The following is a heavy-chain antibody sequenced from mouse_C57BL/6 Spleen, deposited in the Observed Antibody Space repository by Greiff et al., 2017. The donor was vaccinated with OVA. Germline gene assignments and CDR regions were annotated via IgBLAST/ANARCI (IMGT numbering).Heavy chain of an antibody. D-gene: IGHD2-4*01. CDR2: IYPGDGDT. J-gene: IGHJ4*01. CDR1: GYAFSSYW. Sequence: QVQLQQSGAELVKPGASVKISCKASGYAFSSYWMNWVKQRPGKGLEWIGQIYPGDGDTNYNGKFKGKATLTADKSSSTAYMQLSSLTSEDSAVYFGARDDYDEGDSYAMDYWGQGTSVTVSS. CDR3: ARDDYDEGDSYAMDY. V-gene: IGHV1-80*01.